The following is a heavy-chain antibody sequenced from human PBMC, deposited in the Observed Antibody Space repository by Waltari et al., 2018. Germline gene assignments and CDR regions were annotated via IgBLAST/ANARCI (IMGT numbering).Heavy chain of an antibody. CDR1: GGSISSSSYY. Sequence: QLHLQESGPGLVKPSETLSLTCTFSGGSISSSSYYWGWSRQPPGKGLEWIGSSYYSGSTNYNPSLKRRVTISVDTSKNQFSLKLSSVTAADTAVYYCARALGGADYWGQGTLVTVSS. J-gene: IGHJ4*02. CDR2: SYYSGST. D-gene: IGHD3-3*01. V-gene: IGHV4-39*07. CDR3: ARALGGADY.